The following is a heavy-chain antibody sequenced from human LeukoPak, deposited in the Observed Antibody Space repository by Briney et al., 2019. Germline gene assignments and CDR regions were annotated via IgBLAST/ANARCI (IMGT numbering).Heavy chain of an antibody. V-gene: IGHV1-18*01. J-gene: IGHJ4*02. CDR3: ARVKYYDSSGYHTLLDY. D-gene: IGHD3-22*01. CDR1: GYTFTSYG. Sequence: ASVKVSCKASGYTFTSYGISWVRQAPGQGLEWMGWISAYNGNTNYAQKLQGRVTMTTDTSTSTAYMELRSLRSDDTAVYYCARVKYYDSSGYHTLLDYWGQGTLVIVSS. CDR2: ISAYNGNT.